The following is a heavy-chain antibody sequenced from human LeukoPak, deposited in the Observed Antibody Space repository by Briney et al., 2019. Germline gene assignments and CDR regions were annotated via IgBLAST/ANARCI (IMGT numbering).Heavy chain of an antibody. V-gene: IGHV4/OR15-8*02. Sequence: SETLSLTCAISGGSISSNNWWSWVRQPPEEGLEWIGEMHLDGETHYNPSLKSRLTISMDKSNNQLSLTLTSVTAADTAVYYCATASSKSLPNWGQGALVTVSS. CDR1: GGSISSNNW. CDR2: MHLDGET. D-gene: IGHD6-6*01. CDR3: ATASSKSLPN. J-gene: IGHJ4*02.